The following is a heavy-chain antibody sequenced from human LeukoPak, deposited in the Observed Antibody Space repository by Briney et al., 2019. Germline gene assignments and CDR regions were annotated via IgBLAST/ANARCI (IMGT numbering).Heavy chain of an antibody. CDR1: GGSISSGGYY. Sequence: SETLSLTCTVSGGSISSGGYYWSWIRQPPGKGLEWIGYIYHSGSTYYNPSLKSRVTISVDRSKNQFSLKLSSVTAADTAVYYCARRYNWNPGSQNWFDPWGQGTLVTVSS. V-gene: IGHV4-30-2*01. J-gene: IGHJ5*02. CDR2: IYHSGST. D-gene: IGHD1-20*01. CDR3: ARRYNWNPGSQNWFDP.